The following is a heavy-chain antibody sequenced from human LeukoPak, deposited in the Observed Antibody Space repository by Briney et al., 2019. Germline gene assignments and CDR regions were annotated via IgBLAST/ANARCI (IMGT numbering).Heavy chain of an antibody. V-gene: IGHV3-23*01. CDR3: ARDYHFWSGQSSAFEY. Sequence: PGGSLRLSCAASGFTFSSYAMSWVRQAPGKGLEWVSAISGRGGSTYSADSVTGRFTISRDNSKNTLYLQMNSLRAEDTAVYYCARDYHFWSGQSSAFEYWGQGTLVTVSS. J-gene: IGHJ4*02. CDR1: GFTFSSYA. CDR2: ISGRGGST. D-gene: IGHD3-3*02.